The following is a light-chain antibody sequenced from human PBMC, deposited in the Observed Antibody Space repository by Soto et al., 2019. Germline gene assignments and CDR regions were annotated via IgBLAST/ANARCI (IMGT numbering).Light chain of an antibody. J-gene: IGLJ1*01. CDR2: EVS. V-gene: IGLV2-14*03. CDR1: SXDVGGYNS. Sequence: QSVLTQPASVSGSPGQSITVSCTGTSXDVGGYNSVSWYQQHPGKPPKLIIYEVSNRPSGVSDRFPGSKSGNTASLTISGLQAEDEADYYCSSYTSTSSYVFATGTKFTVL. CDR3: SSYTSTSSYV.